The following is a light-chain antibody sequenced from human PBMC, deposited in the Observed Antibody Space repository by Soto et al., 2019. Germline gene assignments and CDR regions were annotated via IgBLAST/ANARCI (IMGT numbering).Light chain of an antibody. J-gene: IGLJ1*01. CDR1: SSDVGGYNY. CDR3: CSYAGSSTFWV. V-gene: IGLV2-23*02. CDR2: DVS. Sequence: QPALTQPASVSGSPGQSITISCTGTSSDVGGYNYVSWYQHHPGKAPKLMIFDVSKRPSGVSNRFSGSKSGNTASLTISGLQAEDEADYYCCSYAGSSTFWVFGTGTKVTVL.